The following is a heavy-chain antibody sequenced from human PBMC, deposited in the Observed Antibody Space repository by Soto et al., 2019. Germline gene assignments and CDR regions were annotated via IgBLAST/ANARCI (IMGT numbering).Heavy chain of an antibody. V-gene: IGHV3-15*01. J-gene: IGHJ4*02. D-gene: IGHD2-2*01. Sequence: EVQLVESGGGLVKPGGSLRLSCAASGFTFGNAWMSGVRQAPGKGLEWVGRIKSKTDGGTTDYAAPVKGRFTISRDDSKNTLYLQMNSLKTEDTAVYYCTTDIGQRYCSSTSCPRNWGQGTLVTVSS. CDR2: IKSKTDGGTT. CDR3: TTDIGQRYCSSTSCPRN. CDR1: GFTFGNAW.